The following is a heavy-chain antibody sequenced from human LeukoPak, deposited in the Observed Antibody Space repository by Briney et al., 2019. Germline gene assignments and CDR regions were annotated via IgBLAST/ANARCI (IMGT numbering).Heavy chain of an antibody. J-gene: IGHJ4*02. V-gene: IGHV3-23*01. CDR3: AKPLYNSGWYGGGDY. CDR2: FSGSEDSA. D-gene: IGHD6-19*01. CDR1: GFTVSTYG. Sequence: GGSLRLSCAASGFTVSTYGMSWVRRAPGKGPEWVSGFSGSEDSAYYADSVKGRFTISRDNSKNTLYLQMNSLRAEDTAVYYCAKPLYNSGWYGGGDYWGQGTLVTVSS.